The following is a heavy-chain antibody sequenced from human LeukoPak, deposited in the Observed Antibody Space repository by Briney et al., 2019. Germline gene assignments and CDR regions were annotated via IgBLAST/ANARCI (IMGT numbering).Heavy chain of an antibody. CDR1: GFTFSNHA. Sequence: GGSLRLSCAASGFTFSNHAMTWVRQAPGKGLEWVSAIGGDGRGTDYADSVKGRFTISRDNSKNTLYLEMNSLRADDTARYYCARRVGGTPDYWGPGTLVTVSS. D-gene: IGHD1-26*01. CDR3: ARRVGGTPDY. V-gene: IGHV3-23*01. CDR2: IGGDGRGT. J-gene: IGHJ4*02.